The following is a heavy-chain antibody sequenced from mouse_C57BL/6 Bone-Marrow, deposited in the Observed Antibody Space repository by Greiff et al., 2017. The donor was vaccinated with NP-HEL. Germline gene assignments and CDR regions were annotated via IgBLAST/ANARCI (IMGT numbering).Heavy chain of an antibody. J-gene: IGHJ3*01. Sequence: EVQLVESGGGLVQPGGSLKLSCAASGFTFSDYYMYWVRQTPEKRLEWVAYISNGGGSTYYPDTVKGRFTISRDNAKNTLYLQMSRLKSEDTAMYYCARHYYYGSWFAYWGQGTLVTVSA. D-gene: IGHD1-1*01. V-gene: IGHV5-12*01. CDR2: ISNGGGST. CDR3: ARHYYYGSWFAY. CDR1: GFTFSDYY.